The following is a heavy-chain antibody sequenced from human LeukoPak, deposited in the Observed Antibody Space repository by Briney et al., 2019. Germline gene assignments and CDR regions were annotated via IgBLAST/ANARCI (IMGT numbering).Heavy chain of an antibody. Sequence: ASVKVSCKASGYTFTSYGISWVRQAPGQGLEWMGWISAYNGNTNYAQKLQGRVTMTTDTSTSTAYMELSSLRSEDTAVYYCARGTYYYGSGVSPVDYWGQGTLVTVSS. CDR2: ISAYNGNT. CDR1: GYTFTSYG. CDR3: ARGTYYYGSGVSPVDY. D-gene: IGHD3-10*01. V-gene: IGHV1-18*01. J-gene: IGHJ4*02.